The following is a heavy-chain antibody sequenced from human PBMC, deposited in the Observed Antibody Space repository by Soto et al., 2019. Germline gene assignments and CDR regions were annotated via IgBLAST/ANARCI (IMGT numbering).Heavy chain of an antibody. D-gene: IGHD3-22*01. CDR1: GGSISSGGYS. J-gene: IGHJ3*02. CDR3: ASNLYYDSSGCYRSDAFDI. V-gene: IGHV4-30-2*01. Sequence: QLQLQESGSGLVKPSQTLSLTCAVSGGSISSGGYSWSWIRQPPGKGLEWIGYIYHSGSTYYNPSLKSRVTISVDRSKNHFSLKLSSVTAADTAVYYCASNLYYDSSGCYRSDAFDIWGQGTMVTVSS. CDR2: IYHSGST.